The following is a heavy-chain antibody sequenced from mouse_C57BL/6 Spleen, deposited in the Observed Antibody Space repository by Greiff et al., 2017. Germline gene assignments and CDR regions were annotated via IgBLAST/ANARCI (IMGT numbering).Heavy chain of an antibody. V-gene: IGHV5-16*01. J-gene: IGHJ2*01. CDR1: GFTFSDYY. Sequence: EVKLMESEGGLVQPGSSMKLSCTASGFTFSDYYMAWVRQVPEKGLEWVANLNYDGSSTYYLDSLNSRFIISSDNAKNILDLQMSSLKSEDTATYYCARASDYGPYYFDYWGQGTTLTVSS. D-gene: IGHD1-1*01. CDR2: LNYDGSST. CDR3: ARASDYGPYYFDY.